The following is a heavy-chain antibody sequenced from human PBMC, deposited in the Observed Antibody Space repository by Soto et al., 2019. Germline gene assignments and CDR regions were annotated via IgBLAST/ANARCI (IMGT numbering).Heavy chain of an antibody. CDR1: GGSISSYY. CDR2: IYYSGST. D-gene: IGHD5-12*01. CDR3: ARGGWLQSLYYYGMDV. V-gene: IGHV4-59*01. J-gene: IGHJ6*02. Sequence: PSETLSLTCTVSGGSISSYYWSWIGQPPGKGLEWIGYIYYSGSTNYNPSLKSRVTISVDTSKNQFSLKLSSVTAADTAVYYCARGGWLQSLYYYGMDVWGQGTTVTVSS.